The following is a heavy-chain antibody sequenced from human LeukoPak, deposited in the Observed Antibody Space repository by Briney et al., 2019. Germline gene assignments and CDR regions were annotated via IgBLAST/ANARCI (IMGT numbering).Heavy chain of an antibody. CDR3: ASYNSGWYYFDY. V-gene: IGHV4-38-2*01. Sequence: PSETLSLTCAVSGYSLSSAYYWGWIRQPPGKGLEWIGSIYHSGSAYYNPSPKSRVTISVDTSKNQFSVTLSSVTAADTAVYYCASYNSGWYYFDYWGQGTLVTVSS. J-gene: IGHJ4*02. D-gene: IGHD6-19*01. CDR1: GYSLSSAYY. CDR2: IYHSGSA.